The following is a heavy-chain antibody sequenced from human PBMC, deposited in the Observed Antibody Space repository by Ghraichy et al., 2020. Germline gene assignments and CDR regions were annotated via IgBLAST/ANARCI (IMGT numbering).Heavy chain of an antibody. J-gene: IGHJ6*02. CDR3: ARFRAGTAEHDYHGLDV. V-gene: IGHV7-4-1*02. D-gene: IGHD1-7*01. CDR1: GYSFINYS. CDR2: IDTNTGTP. Sequence: ASVKVSCKASGYSFINYSIHWVRQAPGPGLEWMGWIDTNTGTPTYAQGFTGRFVFSLDTSGKTAYLQISRLTAEDSGVYYCARFRAGTAEHDYHGLDVWGQGTTVTVSS.